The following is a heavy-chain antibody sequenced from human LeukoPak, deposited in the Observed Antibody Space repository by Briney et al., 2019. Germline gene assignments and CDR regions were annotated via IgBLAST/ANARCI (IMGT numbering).Heavy chain of an antibody. Sequence: SETLSLTCTVSGDSISSSNSYWGRIRQPPGKGLEWIGSIYYSGNTYYNASLKSRVTISVDTSKNHFSLKLSSVTAADTGVYYCATTGRRTTVTTFGRYNYMDVWGKGTTVIISS. D-gene: IGHD4-17*01. CDR1: GDSISSSNSY. CDR3: ATTGRRTTVTTFGRYNYMDV. V-gene: IGHV4-39*02. J-gene: IGHJ6*03. CDR2: IYYSGNT.